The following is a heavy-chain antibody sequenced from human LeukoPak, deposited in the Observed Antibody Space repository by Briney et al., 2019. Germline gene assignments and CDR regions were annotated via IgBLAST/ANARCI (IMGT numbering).Heavy chain of an antibody. V-gene: IGHV4-34*01. CDR1: GGSFSGYY. D-gene: IGHD4/OR15-4a*01. CDR2: INHSGST. Sequence: SETLSLTCAVYGGSFSGYYWSWIRQPPGKGLEWIGEINHSGSTNYNPSLKSRVTISVDTSKNQFSLKLSSVTAADTAVYYCARTVDYGGYLNWGQGTLVTVSS. J-gene: IGHJ4*02. CDR3: ARTVDYGGYLN.